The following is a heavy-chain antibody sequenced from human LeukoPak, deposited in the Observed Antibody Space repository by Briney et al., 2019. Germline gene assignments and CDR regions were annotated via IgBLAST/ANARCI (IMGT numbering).Heavy chain of an antibody. D-gene: IGHD3-3*01. Sequence: GGSLRLSCAASGFIFGDYNMNWVRQAPGKGLEWVSYISSGGSTIYYADSVKGRFTISRDNSKNTLYLQMNSLRAEDTAVYYCARDSDYDFWSGYYNNWFDPWGQGTLVTVSS. CDR3: ARDSDYDFWSGYYNNWFDP. CDR1: GFIFGDYN. J-gene: IGHJ5*02. CDR2: ISSGGSTI. V-gene: IGHV3-48*01.